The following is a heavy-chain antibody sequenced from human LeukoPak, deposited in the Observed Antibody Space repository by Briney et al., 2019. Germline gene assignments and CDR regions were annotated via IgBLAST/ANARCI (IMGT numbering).Heavy chain of an antibody. CDR1: GFTFSSYS. CDR2: ISSSSSYI. Sequence: GGSLRLSCAASGFTFSSYSMNWVRQAPGKGLEWVSSISSSSSYIYYADSVKGRFTISRDNAENSLYLQMNSLRAEDTAVYYCARALTELPGGYYYYYMDVWGKGTTVTVSS. CDR3: ARALTELPGGYYYYYMDV. D-gene: IGHD1-14*01. J-gene: IGHJ6*03. V-gene: IGHV3-21*01.